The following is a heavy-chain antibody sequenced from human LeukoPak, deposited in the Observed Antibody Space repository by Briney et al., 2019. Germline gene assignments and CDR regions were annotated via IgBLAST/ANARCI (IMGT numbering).Heavy chain of an antibody. CDR2: INHSGST. V-gene: IGHV4-34*01. CDR3: ARVGGDVVVPAAVCFDY. D-gene: IGHD2-2*01. CDR1: GGSFSGYY. Sequence: SETLSLTCAVYGGSFSGYYWSWIRQPPGKGLEWIGEINHSGSTNYNPSLKSRVTISVDTSKNQFSLKLSSVTAADTAVYYFARVGGDVVVPAAVCFDYWGQGTLVTVSS. J-gene: IGHJ4*02.